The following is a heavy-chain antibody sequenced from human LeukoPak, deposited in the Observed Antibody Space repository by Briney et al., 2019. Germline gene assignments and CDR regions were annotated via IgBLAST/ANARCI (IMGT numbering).Heavy chain of an antibody. CDR1: GVSFSGYY. Sequence: SETLSLTCAVYGVSFSGYYWSWIRQPPGKGLEWIGEINHSGSTNYIPSLKSRVTISVDTSKNQFSLKLSSVTAADTAVYYCARMAPYSSGWYQNRGHYYYYYGMDVWGQGTTVTVSS. CDR3: ARMAPYSSGWYQNRGHYYYYYGMDV. J-gene: IGHJ6*02. V-gene: IGHV4-34*01. CDR2: INHSGST. D-gene: IGHD6-19*01.